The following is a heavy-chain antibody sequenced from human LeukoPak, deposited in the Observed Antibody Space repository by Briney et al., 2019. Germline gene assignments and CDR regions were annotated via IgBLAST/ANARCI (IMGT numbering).Heavy chain of an antibody. CDR2: IYYSGST. D-gene: IGHD2-2*02. Sequence: SETLSLTCTVSGGSISSYYWSWIRQPPGKGLEWIGYIYYSGSTNYNPSLKSRVTISVDTSKNQFSLKLSSVTAADTAVYYCARPYRQQGFDAFDIWGQGTMVTVSS. CDR3: ARPYRQQGFDAFDI. V-gene: IGHV4-59*01. J-gene: IGHJ3*02. CDR1: GGSISSYY.